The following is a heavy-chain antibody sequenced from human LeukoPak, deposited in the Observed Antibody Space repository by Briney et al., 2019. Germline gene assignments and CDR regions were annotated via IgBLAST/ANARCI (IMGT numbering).Heavy chain of an antibody. CDR3: ARQSCSGGNCYSRAFDI. J-gene: IGHJ3*02. CDR2: IYPGDSDT. CDR1: GYNFITYW. Sequence: GESLKIFCKGSGYNFITYWIAWVRQMPGKGLEWMGNIYPGDSDTRYSPSFQGQVSISADKSISTAYLHWSSLKASDTAMYYCARQSCSGGNCYSRAFDIWGQGTMVAVPS. D-gene: IGHD2-15*01. V-gene: IGHV5-51*01.